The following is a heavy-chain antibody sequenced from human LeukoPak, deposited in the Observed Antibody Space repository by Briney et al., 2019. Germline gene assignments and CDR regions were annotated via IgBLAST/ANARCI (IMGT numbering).Heavy chain of an antibody. J-gene: IGHJ4*02. CDR3: AREGKWELLKPFDY. D-gene: IGHD1-26*01. CDR2: MNPNSGNT. V-gene: IGHV1-8*01. CDR1: GYTFTSYD. Sequence: ASVKVSCKASGYTFTSYDINWVRQATGQGLEWMGWMNPNSGNTGYAQKFQGRVTMTRNTSISTAYMELSSLGSEDTAVYYCAREGKWELLKPFDYWGQGTLVTVSS.